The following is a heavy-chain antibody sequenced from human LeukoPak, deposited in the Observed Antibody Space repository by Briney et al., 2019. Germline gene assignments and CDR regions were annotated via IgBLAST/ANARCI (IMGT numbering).Heavy chain of an antibody. CDR1: GFTFSSYW. D-gene: IGHD2-15*01. CDR2: VNSDGSST. V-gene: IGHV3-74*01. J-gene: IGHJ4*02. Sequence: GGSLRLSCAASGFTFSSYWMHWVRQAPGKGLVWVSRVNSDGSSTSYADSVKGRFTISRDNAKNTLYLQMNSLRAEDTAVYYCARGAPVIVVVVAATPDYWGQGTLVTVSS. CDR3: ARGAPVIVVVVAATPDY.